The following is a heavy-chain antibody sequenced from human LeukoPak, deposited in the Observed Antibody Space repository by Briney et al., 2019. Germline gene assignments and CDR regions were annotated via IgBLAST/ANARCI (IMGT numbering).Heavy chain of an antibody. D-gene: IGHD4-23*01. CDR2: INHSGST. V-gene: IGHV4-34*01. J-gene: IGHJ4*02. CDR3: ARGARVAQGSRPIDY. CDR1: GGSFSGYY. Sequence: SETLSLTCAVYGGSFSGYYWSWIRQPPGEGLEWIGEINHSGSTNYNPSLKSRVTISVDTSKNQFSLKLSSVTAADTAVYYCARGARVAQGSRPIDYWGQGTLVTVSS.